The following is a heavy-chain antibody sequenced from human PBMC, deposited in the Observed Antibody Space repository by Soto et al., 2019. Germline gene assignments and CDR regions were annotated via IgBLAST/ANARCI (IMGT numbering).Heavy chain of an antibody. CDR2: IYYSGST. V-gene: IGHV4-39*01. J-gene: IGHJ4*02. D-gene: IGHD3-10*01. CDR3: ARHGSGFDY. CDR1: GGSISSSSYY. Sequence: PSETLSLTCTVSGGSISSSSYYWGWIRQPPGKGLEWIGSIYYSGSTYYNPSLKSRVTISVDTSKNQFSLKLSSVTAADTAVYYCARHGSGFDYWGQGTLVTVSS.